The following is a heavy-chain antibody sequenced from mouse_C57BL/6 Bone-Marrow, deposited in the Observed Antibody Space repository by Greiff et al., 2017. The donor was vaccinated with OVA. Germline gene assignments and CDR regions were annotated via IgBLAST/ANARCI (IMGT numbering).Heavy chain of an antibody. Sequence: QVQLQQSGAELVRPGASVTLSCKASGYTFTDYEMHWVKQTPVHGLEWIGAIDPETGGTAYNQKFKGKAILTADKSSSTAYMELRSLTSEDSAVYYCTRKDYGSSYVFDYWGQGTTLTVSS. V-gene: IGHV1-15*01. CDR2: IDPETGGT. CDR1: GYTFTDYE. D-gene: IGHD1-1*01. CDR3: TRKDYGSSYVFDY. J-gene: IGHJ2*01.